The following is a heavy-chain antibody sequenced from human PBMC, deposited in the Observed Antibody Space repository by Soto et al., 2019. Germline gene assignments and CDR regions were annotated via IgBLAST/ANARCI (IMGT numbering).Heavy chain of an antibody. CDR2: INPNSGYT. D-gene: IGHD2-2*01. Sequence: QVQLVQSGAEVKKPGASVKVSCKASGYTFTDHYIQWVRQAPGQGLEWMGWINPNSGYTKYPQKFQGRVTMTRDTSSSTAYMELSRLTSDDTALYYCARGIVVVPAAVYYGMDVWGQGTTVTVSS. CDR1: GYTFTDHY. V-gene: IGHV1-2*02. J-gene: IGHJ6*02. CDR3: ARGIVVVPAAVYYGMDV.